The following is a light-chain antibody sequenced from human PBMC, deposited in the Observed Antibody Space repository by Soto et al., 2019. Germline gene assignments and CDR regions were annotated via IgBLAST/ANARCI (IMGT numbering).Light chain of an antibody. J-gene: IGLJ1*01. CDR2: DVS. CDR1: SSDVGGYNY. CDR3: TSYTSSSTYV. V-gene: IGLV2-14*03. Sequence: QSALTQPASVSGSPGQSITISCTGTSSDVGGYNYVSWYQQHPGKAPKLMIYDVSNRPSGVSNRFSGSKSGNTASLTSSGLQAEDEADYYCTSYTSSSTYVVGTGTKLTVL.